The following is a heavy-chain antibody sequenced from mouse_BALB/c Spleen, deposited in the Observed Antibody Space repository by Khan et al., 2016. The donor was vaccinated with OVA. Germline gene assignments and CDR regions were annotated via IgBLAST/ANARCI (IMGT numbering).Heavy chain of an antibody. V-gene: IGHV5-17*02. CDR3: ARMLGIYAMDY. Sequence: EVELVESGGGLVQPGGSRKLSCAASGFTFSNFGMFWIRQAPEKGLEWVAYISSGSSTIYYADTVKGRFTISRDNSTNTLLLQMTSLRSEDTAVYHCARMLGIYAMDYWGQGTSVTVSS. D-gene: IGHD1-1*02. CDR1: GFTFSNFG. CDR2: ISSGSSTI. J-gene: IGHJ4*01.